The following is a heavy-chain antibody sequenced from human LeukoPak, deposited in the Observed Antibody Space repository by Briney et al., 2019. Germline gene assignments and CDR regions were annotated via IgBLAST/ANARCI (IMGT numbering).Heavy chain of an antibody. D-gene: IGHD3-10*01. Sequence: ASMKVSCKASGYIFTGYYMHWVRQAPGQGLEWMGWINPHSGVTDYAQSFQGRVTMTTDTSIGTASLELNRLTSDDTAVYYCASFYPSGSYLGRWGQGTLVTVSS. CDR1: GYIFTGYY. J-gene: IGHJ4*02. CDR2: INPHSGVT. CDR3: ASFYPSGSYLGR. V-gene: IGHV1-2*02.